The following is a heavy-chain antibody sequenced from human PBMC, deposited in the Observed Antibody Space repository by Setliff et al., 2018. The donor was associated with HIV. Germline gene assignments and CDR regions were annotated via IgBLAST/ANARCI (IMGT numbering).Heavy chain of an antibody. J-gene: IGHJ4*02. Sequence: SETLSLTCSVSGASISRSTYSWGWIRQPPGKGLEWIGSISYTGSTDYTPSLKSRVTISLDTSKNQFSLKLSSVTAADTAVYYCARGIAAAGGYFDYWGPGTLVTVSS. CDR1: GASISRSTYS. CDR3: ARGIAAAGGYFDY. CDR2: ISYTGST. D-gene: IGHD6-13*01. V-gene: IGHV4-39*07.